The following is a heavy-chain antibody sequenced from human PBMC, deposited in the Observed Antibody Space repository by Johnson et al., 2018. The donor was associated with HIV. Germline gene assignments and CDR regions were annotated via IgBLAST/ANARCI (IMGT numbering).Heavy chain of an antibody. J-gene: IGHJ3*02. CDR2: IWYDGSNK. V-gene: IGHV3-33*01. D-gene: IGHD3-22*01. CDR1: GFTFSSYV. Sequence: VQLVESGGGVVQPGRSLRLSCAASGFTFSSYVMHWVRQAPGKGLEWVAVIWYDGSNKYYADSVKGRFTISRDNSKNTLYLQMNSLRAEDTAVYYCARGFVRITMILVADAFDIWGQGTMVTVSS. CDR3: ARGFVRITMILVADAFDI.